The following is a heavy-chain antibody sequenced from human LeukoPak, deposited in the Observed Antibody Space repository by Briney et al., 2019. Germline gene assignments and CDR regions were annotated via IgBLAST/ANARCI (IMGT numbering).Heavy chain of an antibody. CDR3: AKDLMSITARRFDY. Sequence: PGGSLGLSCAASGFTFSSYGMYWVRQAPGKGLEWVAFIRYDESNKYYADSVKGRFTISRDNSRNTLYLQMNSLRAEDTAVYYCAKDLMSITARRFDYWGQGTLVTVSS. CDR2: IRYDESNK. V-gene: IGHV3-30*02. CDR1: GFTFSSYG. D-gene: IGHD6-6*01. J-gene: IGHJ4*02.